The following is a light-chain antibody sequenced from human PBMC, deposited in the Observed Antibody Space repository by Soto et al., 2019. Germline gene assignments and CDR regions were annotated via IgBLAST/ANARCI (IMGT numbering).Light chain of an antibody. CDR1: TSNVGRNY. Sequence: QSVLTQPPSTSGTPGQRVIISCSGSTSNVGRNYVYWYQQVPGTAPKLLISRNDERPSGVPDRFSGSKSGTSGSLAISGLRSEDEAAYYCAAWYDSLSGPVFGGGTKLTVL. CDR2: RND. J-gene: IGLJ2*01. CDR3: AAWYDSLSGPV. V-gene: IGLV1-47*01.